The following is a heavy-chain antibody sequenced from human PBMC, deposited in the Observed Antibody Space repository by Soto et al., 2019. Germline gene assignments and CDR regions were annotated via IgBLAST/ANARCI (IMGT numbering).Heavy chain of an antibody. CDR1: GGSISSYY. V-gene: IGHV4-59*01. J-gene: IGHJ4*02. CDR3: ARAYYDILTGFPSPFDY. Sequence: SETLSLTCTVSGGSISSYYWSWIRQPPGKGLEWIGYIYYSGSTNYNPSLKSRVTISVDTSKNQFSLKLSSVTAADTAVYYCARAYYDILTGFPSPFDYWGQGTLVTVSS. CDR2: IYYSGST. D-gene: IGHD3-9*01.